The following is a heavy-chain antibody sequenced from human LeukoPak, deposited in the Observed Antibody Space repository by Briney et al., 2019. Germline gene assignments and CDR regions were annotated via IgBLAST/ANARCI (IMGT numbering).Heavy chain of an antibody. CDR1: GFPFSRFY. D-gene: IGHD3-22*01. CDR2: IGLSGYPL. J-gene: IGHJ4*02. Sequence: GGSLRLSCAVSGFPFSRFYMSWIRQAPGKGLEWISYIGLSGYPLDYADAVRGRFTISRDNAKNSLYLEMNSLRAEDTAVYYCARKDFSSGSFSYWGQGTLVTVSS. V-gene: IGHV3-11*04. CDR3: ARKDFSSGSFSY.